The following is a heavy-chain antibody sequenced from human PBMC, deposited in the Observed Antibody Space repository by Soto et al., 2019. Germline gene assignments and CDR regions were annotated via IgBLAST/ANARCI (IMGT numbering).Heavy chain of an antibody. CDR2: IIPIFGTA. CDR1: GGTFSSYA. J-gene: IGHJ6*02. CDR3: AEGVGSGWYQPYYYYGMDV. D-gene: IGHD6-19*01. V-gene: IGHV1-69*01. Sequence: QVQLVQSGAEVKKPGSSVKVSCKASGGTFSSYAISWVRQAPGQGLEWMGGIIPIFGTANYAQKFQGRVTITADESTSTAYMELSGLRSEDTAVYYCAEGVGSGWYQPYYYYGMDVWGQGTTVTVSS.